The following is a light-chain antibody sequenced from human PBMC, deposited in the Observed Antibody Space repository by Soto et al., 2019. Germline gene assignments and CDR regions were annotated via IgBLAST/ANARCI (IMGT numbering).Light chain of an antibody. Sequence: NFMLTQPHSVSGSPGQTVTISCTGSGGSLASNYVQWYQQRPGRAPTTVIYEDNDRPSGVPNRFSGSVDISSNSAFLTISGLTTEDEADYYCQSVDSSDQGFFGGGTKLTVL. J-gene: IGLJ2*01. CDR3: QSVDSSDQGF. CDR1: GGSLASNY. CDR2: EDN. V-gene: IGLV6-57*02.